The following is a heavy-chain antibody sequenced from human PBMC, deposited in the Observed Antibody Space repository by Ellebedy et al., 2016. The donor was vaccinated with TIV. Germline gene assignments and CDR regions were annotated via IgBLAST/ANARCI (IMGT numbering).Heavy chain of an antibody. CDR2: IRGGVGNT. Sequence: GESLKISCAASGFTFSNYVMSWVRQAPGKGLEWVSSIRGGVGNTYYADSVKGRFTISRDNSKNTLYLQMNRLRAEDTAVYYCAKGCGGSCYWEAYWGQGTLVTVSA. CDR3: AKGCGGSCYWEAY. D-gene: IGHD2-15*01. V-gene: IGHV3-23*01. CDR1: GFTFSNYV. J-gene: IGHJ4*02.